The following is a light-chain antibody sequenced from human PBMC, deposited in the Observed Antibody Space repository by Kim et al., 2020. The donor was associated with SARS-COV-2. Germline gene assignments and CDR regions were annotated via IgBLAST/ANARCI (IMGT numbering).Light chain of an antibody. CDR3: HQHNSWPLT. J-gene: IGKJ4*01. V-gene: IGKV3-15*01. CDR2: GVS. Sequence: EIVMTQSPATLSLSPGERATLSCRASQSVNNNLAWYQHKPGQAPRLLVYGVSTRATDIPARFSGSGSGTEFTLTINSLQSEDFAVYFCHQHNSWPLTFGGGTKVDIK. CDR1: QSVNNN.